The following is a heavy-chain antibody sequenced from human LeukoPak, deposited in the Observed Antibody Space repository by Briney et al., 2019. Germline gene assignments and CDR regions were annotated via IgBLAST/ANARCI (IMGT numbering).Heavy chain of an antibody. Sequence: GGSLRLSCAASGFTFSNAWMSWVRQAPGKGLEWVVRIKSKTDGGTTDYAAPVKGRFTISRNDSKNTLYLQMNSLKTEDTAVYYCTTDPTVNIVVVVAGLEYFDYWGQGTLVTVSS. CDR3: TTDPTVNIVVVVAGLEYFDY. D-gene: IGHD2-15*01. CDR1: GFTFSNAW. CDR2: IKSKTDGGTT. V-gene: IGHV3-15*01. J-gene: IGHJ4*02.